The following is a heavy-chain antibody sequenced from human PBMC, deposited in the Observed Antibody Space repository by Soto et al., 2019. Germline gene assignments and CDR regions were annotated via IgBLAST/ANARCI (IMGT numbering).Heavy chain of an antibody. CDR3: ARAIGYNWNDDLDP. CDR1: GGSISSSNW. CDR2: IYHSGST. V-gene: IGHV4-4*02. D-gene: IGHD1-20*01. Sequence: QVQLQESGPGLVKPSGTLSLTCAVSGGSISSSNWWSWVRQPPGKGLEWIGEIYHSGSTNYNPSLXXXVXXSVDQSKNQFSLTLTSATAADTAVYYCARAIGYNWNDDLDPWGQGTLVTVSS. J-gene: IGHJ5*02.